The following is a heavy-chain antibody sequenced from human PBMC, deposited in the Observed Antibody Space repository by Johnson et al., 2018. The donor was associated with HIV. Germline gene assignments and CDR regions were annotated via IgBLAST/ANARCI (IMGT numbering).Heavy chain of an antibody. Sequence: QVQLVESGGGVVQPGRSLRLSCAASGFTFSSYAMHWVRQAPGKGLEWVAVISYDGSNKYYADSVKGRFTISRDNSKNTLYLQMNSLRAEDTAVFYCARGLWVRERSRLCDIWGQGTMVTVSS. CDR1: GFTFSSYA. CDR2: ISYDGSNK. V-gene: IGHV3-30*04. D-gene: IGHD3-10*01. CDR3: ARGLWVRERSRLCDI. J-gene: IGHJ3*02.